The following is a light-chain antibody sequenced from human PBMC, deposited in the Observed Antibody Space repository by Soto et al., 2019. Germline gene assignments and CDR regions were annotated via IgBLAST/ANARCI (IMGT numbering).Light chain of an antibody. CDR1: QGISSW. J-gene: IGKJ2*01. CDR3: QQAKNFPYT. V-gene: IGKV1-12*01. CDR2: AAS. Sequence: DIQMTQSPSSVSASVGDRVTITCRASQGISSWLAWYQQNPGKAPKPLIFAASSLQSGVPSRFSGSGSGTDFTLTLSRLQPDYFATFYCQQAKNFPYTFGQGTKLEIK.